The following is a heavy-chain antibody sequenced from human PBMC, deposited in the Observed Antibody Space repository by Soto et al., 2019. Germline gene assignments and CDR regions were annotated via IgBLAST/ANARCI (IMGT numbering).Heavy chain of an antibody. CDR3: ARAFGVATDYYYYGMDV. D-gene: IGHD3-3*01. CDR1: GGSITSDDYS. V-gene: IGHV4-30-2*01. CDR2: IYHRGTT. J-gene: IGHJ6*02. Sequence: QLQLQESGSGLLKPSQSLSLTCAVSGGSITSDDYSWSWVRQPPGKGLEWIGYIYHRGTTYYNPSLKSRVSISVDRSKNQFSLKLSSVTAADTAVYYCARAFGVATDYYYYGMDVWGQGTTVTVSS.